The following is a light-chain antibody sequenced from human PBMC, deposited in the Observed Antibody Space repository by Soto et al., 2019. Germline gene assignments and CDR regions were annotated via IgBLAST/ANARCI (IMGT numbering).Light chain of an antibody. CDR2: SNN. J-gene: IGLJ7*01. CDR3: AVWDNSLNGAV. CDR1: SSNIGSNA. Sequence: QSVLTQPPSASGTPGQRVTISCSGSSSNIGSNAVNWYQQVPGTAPKLLIYSNNQRPSGVPDRFSGSKSGTSASLAISGLQSEDEADYYCAVWDNSLNGAVFGGGTQLTVL. V-gene: IGLV1-44*01.